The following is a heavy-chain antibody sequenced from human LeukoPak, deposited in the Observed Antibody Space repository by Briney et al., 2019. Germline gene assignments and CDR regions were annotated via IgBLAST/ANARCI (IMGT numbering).Heavy chain of an antibody. CDR1: GYNFMSHN. D-gene: IGHD6-19*01. V-gene: IGHV1-18*01. Sequence: ASVKVSCKASSGYNFMSHNINWVRQAPGQGLEWMGWISANNGNTNYPQKFQGRVTMATDTSTNTAYMELRSLRSDDTAVYYCAAWAGRAVAGFEGPFDYWGQGTLVTVSS. CDR2: ISANNGNT. J-gene: IGHJ4*02. CDR3: AAWAGRAVAGFEGPFDY.